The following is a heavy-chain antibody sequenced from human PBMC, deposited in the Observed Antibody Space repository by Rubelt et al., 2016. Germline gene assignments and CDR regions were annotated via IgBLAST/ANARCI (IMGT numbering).Heavy chain of an antibody. CDR2: ITGGSTTK. J-gene: IGHJ4*02. CDR3: AGVLRGFNSNIDY. V-gene: IGHV3-48*04. Sequence: EVQLVESGGGLVQPGGSLRLSCAASGFTFSDYAMNWVRQSPGKGLEWVAYITGGSTTKYYADSVRGRFTISRDNAKNSLYLQLNSLRAGDTAVYYCAGVLRGFNSNIDYWGQGTLVIVSS. CDR1: GFTFSDYA. D-gene: IGHD4-11*01.